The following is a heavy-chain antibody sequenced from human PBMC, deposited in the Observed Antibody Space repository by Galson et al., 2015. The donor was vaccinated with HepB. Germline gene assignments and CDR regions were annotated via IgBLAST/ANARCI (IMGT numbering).Heavy chain of an antibody. CDR1: GYTFTTYA. CDR2: INPNSGNP. CDR3: ARGGGGRVLAFDY. J-gene: IGHJ4*02. D-gene: IGHD1-26*01. V-gene: IGHV7-4-1*02. Sequence: SVKVSCKASGYTFTTYAMNWVRQAPGQGLEWMGGINPNSGNPTYAQRFTGRFAISLDTSVSTSYLQMSSLRAEDTAVYYCARGGGGRVLAFDYWGQGTLVTVSS.